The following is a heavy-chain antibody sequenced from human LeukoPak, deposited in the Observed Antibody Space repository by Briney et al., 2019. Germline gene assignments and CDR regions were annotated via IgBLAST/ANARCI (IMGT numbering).Heavy chain of an antibody. CDR2: ISYDGSNK. V-gene: IGHV3-30*18. CDR3: AKESRRDGYNNPPLY. CDR1: GFTFSSYG. Sequence: GGSLRLSCAASGFTFSSYGMHWVRQAPGKGLGWVAVISYDGSNKYYADSVKGRFTISRDNSKNTLYLQMNSLRAEDTAVYYCAKESRRDGYNNPPLYWGQGTLVTVSS. J-gene: IGHJ4*02. D-gene: IGHD5-24*01.